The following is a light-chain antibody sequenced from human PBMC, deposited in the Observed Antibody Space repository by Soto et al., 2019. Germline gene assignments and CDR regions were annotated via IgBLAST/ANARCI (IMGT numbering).Light chain of an antibody. J-gene: IGKJ4*01. Sequence: DIPMTQSPSSLSASVGDRVTITCQASQDISNYLNWYQQKPGKAPKLLIYDASNLETGVPSRFSGSGSGTDFTFTISSLQPEDIATYFCQQSYSPLTFGGGTKVEIQ. CDR3: QQSYSPLT. V-gene: IGKV1-33*01. CDR1: QDISNY. CDR2: DAS.